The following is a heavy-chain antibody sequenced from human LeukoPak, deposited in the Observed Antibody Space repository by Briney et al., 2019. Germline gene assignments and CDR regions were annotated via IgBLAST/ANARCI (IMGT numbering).Heavy chain of an antibody. CDR2: IIPIFGTT. D-gene: IGHD5-12*01. Sequence: SVTVSCKASGGTFSSHAISWVRQAPGQGLEWVGGIIPIFGTTNYAQKFQGRVTITTDESTSTGYVELRSLRSDDTAVYYCARGDSGYDYGFDNWGQGTLVTVSS. J-gene: IGHJ4*02. V-gene: IGHV1-69*05. CDR3: ARGDSGYDYGFDN. CDR1: GGTFSSHA.